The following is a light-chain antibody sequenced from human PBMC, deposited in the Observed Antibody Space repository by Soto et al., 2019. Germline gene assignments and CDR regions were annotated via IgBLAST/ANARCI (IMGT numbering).Light chain of an antibody. V-gene: IGKV1-12*01. CDR2: FAS. CDR3: QQANSVPYT. J-gene: IGKJ2*01. Sequence: DIQMTQSPSSVSASVGDRVTITCRASQDITNWLAWYQQKPGKAPKVLIYFASNLQSGVPPRFSGSGSGTEFTLTISSLQPEDSAIYYCQQANSVPYTFGQGTKLDI. CDR1: QDITNW.